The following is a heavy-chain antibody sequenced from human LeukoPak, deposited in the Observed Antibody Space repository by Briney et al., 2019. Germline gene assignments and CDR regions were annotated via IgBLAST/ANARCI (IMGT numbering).Heavy chain of an antibody. CDR3: APRWVRGRRKYDWFDP. CDR2: INHSGST. CDR1: GGSISGYY. V-gene: IGHV4-34*01. J-gene: IGHJ5*02. D-gene: IGHD3-10*01. Sequence: PSETLSLTCTVSGGSISGYYWSWIRQPPGKGLEWIGEINHSGSTNYNPSLKSRVTISVDTSKNQFSLKLSSVTAADTAVYYCAPRWVRGRRKYDWFDPWGQATLVTVSS.